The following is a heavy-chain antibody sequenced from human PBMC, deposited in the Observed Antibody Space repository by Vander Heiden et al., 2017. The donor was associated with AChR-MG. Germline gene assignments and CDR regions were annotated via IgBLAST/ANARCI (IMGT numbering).Heavy chain of an antibody. V-gene: IGHV4-34*01. J-gene: IGHJ4*02. D-gene: IGHD2-2*01. CDR2: INHSGST. CDR1: GGSFSGYY. Sequence: QVQLQQWGAGLLKPSETLSLTCAVYGGSFSGYYWSWIRQPPGKGLEWIGEINHSGSTNYNPSLKSRVTISVDTSKNQFPLKLSSVTAADTAVYYCARGIGSSTSSRWGQGTLVTVSS. CDR3: ARGIGSSTSSR.